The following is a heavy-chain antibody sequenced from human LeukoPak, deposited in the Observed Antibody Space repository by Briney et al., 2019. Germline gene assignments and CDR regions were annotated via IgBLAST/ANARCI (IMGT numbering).Heavy chain of an antibody. J-gene: IGHJ4*02. D-gene: IGHD6-13*01. CDR3: AKDSSTWGNLAGHFDS. Sequence: SETLSLTCTVSGYSISSGHYWGWIRQTPGKGLEWIATTFHSGSTYYNPSLKSRVTMSVDTSKNQFSLKLSSVTAADTAVYYCAKDSSTWGNLAGHFDSWGQGTLVTVSS. V-gene: IGHV4-38-2*02. CDR1: GYSISSGHY. CDR2: TFHSGST.